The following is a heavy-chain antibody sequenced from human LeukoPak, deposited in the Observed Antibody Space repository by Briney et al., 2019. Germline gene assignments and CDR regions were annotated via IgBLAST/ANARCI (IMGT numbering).Heavy chain of an antibody. Sequence: PGRSLRLSCAASGFTFSSYAMHWVRQAPGKGLEWVAVISYDGSNKYYADSVKGRFTISRDNSKNTLYLQMNSLRAEDTAVYYCARDLMVTAGTLDYWGQGTLVTVSS. CDR2: ISYDGSNK. CDR1: GFTFSSYA. V-gene: IGHV3-30*04. D-gene: IGHD2-21*02. J-gene: IGHJ4*02. CDR3: ARDLMVTAGTLDY.